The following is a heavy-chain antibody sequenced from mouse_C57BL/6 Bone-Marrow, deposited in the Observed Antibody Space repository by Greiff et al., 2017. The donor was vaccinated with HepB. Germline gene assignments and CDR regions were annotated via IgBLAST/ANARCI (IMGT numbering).Heavy chain of an antibody. J-gene: IGHJ4*01. Sequence: EVQLVESGGGLVQPGGSLKLSCAASGFTFSDYGMAWVRQAPRKGPEWVAFISNLAYSIYYADTVTGRFTISRENAKNTLYLKMSSLRSEDTAMYYCARPLYFYAMDYWGQGTSVTVSS. CDR2: ISNLAYSI. CDR3: ARPLYFYAMDY. V-gene: IGHV5-15*01. D-gene: IGHD2-1*01. CDR1: GFTFSDYG.